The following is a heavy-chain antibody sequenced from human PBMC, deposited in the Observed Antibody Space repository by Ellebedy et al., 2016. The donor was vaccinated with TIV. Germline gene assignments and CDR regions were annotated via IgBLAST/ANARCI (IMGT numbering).Heavy chain of an antibody. J-gene: IGHJ4*02. CDR3: ARGREISMIVVVNEFDH. Sequence: AASVKVSCKASGDTFSNYFMHWVRQAPGQGLEWMGIINPSGGSTSYAQKFQGRVTMTRDTSTSTVYMELSSLRSEDTAVYYCARGREISMIVVVNEFDHWGQGTLVTVSS. D-gene: IGHD3-22*01. CDR1: GDTFSNYF. CDR2: INPSGGST. V-gene: IGHV1-46*01.